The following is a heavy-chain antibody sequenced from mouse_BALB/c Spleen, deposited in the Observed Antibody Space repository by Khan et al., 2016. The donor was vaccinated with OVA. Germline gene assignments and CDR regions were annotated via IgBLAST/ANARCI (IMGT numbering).Heavy chain of an antibody. J-gene: IGHJ4*01. CDR3: ARDAGRY. Sequence: VQLKESGPELVKPGASVKISCKTSGYTFPEYTVHWVKQSLGKSLDWIGVINPKNGGTAYNQKFKGKATLAVDKSSSTAYMEFLNLTSEDSAVYYCARDAGRYWGQGTSVTVAS. D-gene: IGHD3-3*01. CDR1: GYTFPEYT. CDR2: INPKNGGT. V-gene: IGHV1-18*01.